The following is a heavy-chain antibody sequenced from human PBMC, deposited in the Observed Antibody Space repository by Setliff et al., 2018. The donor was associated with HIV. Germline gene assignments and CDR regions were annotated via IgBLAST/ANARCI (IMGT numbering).Heavy chain of an antibody. D-gene: IGHD3-10*01. Sequence: SETLSVTCTVSGGSLGGYYWSWIRQPAGKRLEWIGRIFASGTTNYNPSLKSRVSMSMDTSKDQFSLNLNSVTAADTAVYFCARDRSNYGSGSSAYNWFDPWGLGTLVTVSS. CDR1: GGSLGGYY. CDR2: IFASGTT. CDR3: ARDRSNYGSGSSAYNWFDP. V-gene: IGHV4-4*07. J-gene: IGHJ5*02.